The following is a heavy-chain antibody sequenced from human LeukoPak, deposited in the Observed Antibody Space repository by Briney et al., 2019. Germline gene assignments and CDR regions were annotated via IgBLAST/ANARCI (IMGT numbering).Heavy chain of an antibody. V-gene: IGHV3-43*01. CDR1: GFTFDDYT. D-gene: IGHD2-21*02. Sequence: AGGSLRLSCAASGFTFDDYTMHWVRQAPGKGLEWVSLISWDGGSTYYADSVKGRFTISRDNSKNSLYLQMNSLRTEDTALYYCAKDNCGGDCYSNYYYYGMDVWGQGTTVTVSS. CDR3: AKDNCGGDCYSNYYYYGMDV. J-gene: IGHJ6*02. CDR2: ISWDGGST.